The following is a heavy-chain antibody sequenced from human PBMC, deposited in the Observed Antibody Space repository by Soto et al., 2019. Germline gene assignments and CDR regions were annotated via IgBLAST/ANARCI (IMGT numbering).Heavy chain of an antibody. CDR1: GGTFSSYA. V-gene: IGHV1-69*01. D-gene: IGHD3-10*01. Sequence: QVQLVQSGDEVQKPGSSVKVSCKASGGTFSSYAISWVRQAPGQGIEWMGGIIPIFGTANYAQKFQGRLTITADESTSTAYMELNSLISEDTAVYYCASSLAYYYSSRSYYPSCGHGTLVTVST. CDR3: ASSLAYYYSSRSYYPS. J-gene: IGHJ5*01. CDR2: IIPIFGTA.